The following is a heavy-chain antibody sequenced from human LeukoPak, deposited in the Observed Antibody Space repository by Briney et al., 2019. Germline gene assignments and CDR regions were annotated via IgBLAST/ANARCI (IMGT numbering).Heavy chain of an antibody. CDR1: GGSISSSSYY. CDR3: ARVSASSGRKDY. CDR2: IYYSGST. D-gene: IGHD3-22*01. Sequence: SSETLSLTCTVSGGSISSSSYYWGWIRQPPGKGLEWIGSIYYSGSTYYNPSLKSRVTISVDTSKNQFSLKLSSVTAADTAVYYCARVSASSGRKDYWGQGTLVTVSS. V-gene: IGHV4-39*07. J-gene: IGHJ4*02.